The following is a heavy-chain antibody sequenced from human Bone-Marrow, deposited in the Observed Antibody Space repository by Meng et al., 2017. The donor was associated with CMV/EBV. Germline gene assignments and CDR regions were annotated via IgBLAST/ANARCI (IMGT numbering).Heavy chain of an antibody. J-gene: IGHJ4*02. CDR3: AKAYCSSTSCYADYFDD. CDR1: GFTFDDYT. D-gene: IGHD2-2*01. V-gene: IGHV3-43*01. CDR2: ISWDGGST. Sequence: GGSLRLSCAASGFTFDDYTMHWVRQAPGKGLEWVSLISWDGGSTYYADSVKGRFTISRDNSKNSLYLQMNSLRTEDTALYYCAKAYCSSTSCYADYFDDWGQGTLVTVSS.